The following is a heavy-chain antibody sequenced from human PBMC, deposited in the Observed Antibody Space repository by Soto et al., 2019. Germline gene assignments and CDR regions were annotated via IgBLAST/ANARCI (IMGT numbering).Heavy chain of an antibody. V-gene: IGHV3-48*03. D-gene: IGHD3-22*01. CDR2: ISSSGSTI. CDR3: ARTYYYDSSGYSNWFDP. Sequence: GGSLRLSCAASGFTFSSYEMNWVRQAPGKGLEWVSYISSSGSTIYYADSVKGRFTISRDNAKNSLYLQMNSLRAEDKAVYYCARTYYYDSSGYSNWFDPWGQGTLVTVSS. J-gene: IGHJ5*02. CDR1: GFTFSSYE.